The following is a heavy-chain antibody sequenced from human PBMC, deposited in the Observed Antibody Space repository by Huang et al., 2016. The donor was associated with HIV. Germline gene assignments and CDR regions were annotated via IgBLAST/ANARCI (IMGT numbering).Heavy chain of an antibody. Sequence: EVQLVESGGGLIQPGGSLRLSCAASGFTVSSNYMSWVRQAPGKGLEWVSVIYSDDSTYFADSVKGRFTISRDNSKNTLYLQMNSLRAEDTAVYYCAAQWELRGGVDFWGHGTLVTVSS. D-gene: IGHD1-26*01. J-gene: IGHJ4*01. CDR3: AAQWELRGGVDF. CDR1: GFTVSSNY. V-gene: IGHV3-53*01. CDR2: IYSDDST.